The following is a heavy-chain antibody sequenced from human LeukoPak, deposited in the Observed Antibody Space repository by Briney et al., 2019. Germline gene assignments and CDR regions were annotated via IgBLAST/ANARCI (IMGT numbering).Heavy chain of an antibody. D-gene: IGHD3-22*01. CDR1: GYTFTSYG. Sequence: ASVKVSCKASGYTFTSYGISWVRQAPGQGLEWMGWISAYNGNTNYAQKLQGRATMTTDTSTSTAYMELRSLRSDDTAVYYCARDWVYYDSSGYYYYYYGMDVWGQGTTVTVSS. CDR3: ARDWVYYDSSGYYYYYYGMDV. V-gene: IGHV1-18*01. J-gene: IGHJ6*02. CDR2: ISAYNGNT.